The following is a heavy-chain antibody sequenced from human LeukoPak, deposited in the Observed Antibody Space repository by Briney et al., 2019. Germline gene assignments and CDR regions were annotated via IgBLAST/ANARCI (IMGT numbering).Heavy chain of an antibody. CDR2: IKSKTDGGTT. CDR3: TTDGGDCSGGSCYSGAFDI. CDR1: GFTFSNAW. J-gene: IGHJ3*02. V-gene: IGHV3-15*01. D-gene: IGHD2-15*01. Sequence: PGGSLRLSCAASGFTFSNAWMSWVRQAPGKGLEWVGRIKSKTDGGTTDYAAPVKGRFTISRDDSKNTLYLQMNSLKTEDTAVYYCTTDGGDCSGGSCYSGAFDIWGQGTMVTVSS.